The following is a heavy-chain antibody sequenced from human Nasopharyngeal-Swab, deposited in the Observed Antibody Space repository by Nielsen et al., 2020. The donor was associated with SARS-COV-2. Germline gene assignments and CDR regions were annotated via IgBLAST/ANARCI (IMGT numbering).Heavy chain of an antibody. CDR1: GFIFSNYW. Sequence: GGSLRLSCAASGFIFSNYWMHWVRQAPGKGLVWVSRINSDGSSTSYADSVKGRFTISRDNAKNTLYLQMNSLRDEDTAVYYCARDRLYYYDSSGSYYFDYWGQGTLVTVSS. J-gene: IGHJ4*02. D-gene: IGHD3-22*01. CDR2: INSDGSST. V-gene: IGHV3-74*01. CDR3: ARDRLYYYDSSGSYYFDY.